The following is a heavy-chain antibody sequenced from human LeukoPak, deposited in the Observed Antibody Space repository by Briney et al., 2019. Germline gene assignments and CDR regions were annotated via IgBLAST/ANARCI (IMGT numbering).Heavy chain of an antibody. CDR3: AKVRSDIVLMVYDY. CDR1: GFTFSSYA. J-gene: IGHJ4*02. V-gene: IGHV3-23*01. CDR2: ISGSGGRT. D-gene: IGHD2-8*01. Sequence: GGSLRLSCAASGFTFSSYAMSWVRQAPGKGLEWVSAISGSGGRTCYADSVKGRFTISRDNSKNTLYLQMNSLRAEDTAEYYCAKVRSDIVLMVYDYWGQGTLVTVSS.